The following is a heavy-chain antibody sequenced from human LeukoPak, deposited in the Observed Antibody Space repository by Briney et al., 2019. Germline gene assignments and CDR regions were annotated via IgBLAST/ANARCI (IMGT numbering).Heavy chain of an antibody. CDR2: MKEDGTRK. CDR3: AKDDWGPAY. J-gene: IGHJ4*02. V-gene: IGHV3-7*01. D-gene: IGHD3-9*01. CDR1: GFAFGRSL. Sequence: GGSLRLSCAASGFAFGRSLMSWARQAPGKGLEWVANMKEDGTRKYYLDSVEGRFTISRDNAKNTVFLQMNSLRVEDTAVYYCAKDDWGPAYWGQGTLVTVSS.